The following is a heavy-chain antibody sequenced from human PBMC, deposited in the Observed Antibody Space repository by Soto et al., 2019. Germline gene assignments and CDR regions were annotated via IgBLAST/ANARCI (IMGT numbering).Heavy chain of an antibody. Sequence: GGSLRLSCAASGFTFSSYSMNWVRQAPGKGLEWVSSISSSSSYIYYADSVRGRFTISRDNAKNSLYLQMNSLRAEDTAVYYCARDQGKGDTAMVNAFDIWGQGTMVTVSS. J-gene: IGHJ3*02. CDR1: GFTFSSYS. V-gene: IGHV3-21*01. CDR3: ARDQGKGDTAMVNAFDI. D-gene: IGHD5-18*01. CDR2: ISSSSSYI.